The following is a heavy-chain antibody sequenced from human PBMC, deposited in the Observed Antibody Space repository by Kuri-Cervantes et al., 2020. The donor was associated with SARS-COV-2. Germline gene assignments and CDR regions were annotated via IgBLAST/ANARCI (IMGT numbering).Heavy chain of an antibody. J-gene: IGHJ4*02. CDR1: DGSISNYY. CDR2: INHSGST. Sequence: SETLSLTCTVSDGSISNYYWSWIRQPPGKGLEWIGEINHSGSTNYNPSLKSRVTISVDTSKNQFSLKLSSVTVADTAVYYCARGQRITMVRGVMGFDYWGQGTLVTVSS. V-gene: IGHV4-34*01. CDR3: ARGQRITMVRGVMGFDY. D-gene: IGHD3-10*01.